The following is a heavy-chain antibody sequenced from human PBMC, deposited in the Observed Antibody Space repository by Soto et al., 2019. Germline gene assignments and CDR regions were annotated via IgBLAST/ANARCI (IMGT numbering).Heavy chain of an antibody. Sequence: QVRLVQSGTEVKKPGSSVKVSCQASGGDFTTSVLNWVRQTPRQGFAWLGGAIPRAGTANDGRKLQGRVTITADKSTKTSYMESTSLTSEDPAVYYCARGVPSNAKFDLWGQGTGITVSS. D-gene: IGHD3-10*01. CDR3: ARGVPSNAKFDL. CDR1: GGDFTTSV. CDR2: AIPRAGTA. J-gene: IGHJ4*02. V-gene: IGHV1-69*06.